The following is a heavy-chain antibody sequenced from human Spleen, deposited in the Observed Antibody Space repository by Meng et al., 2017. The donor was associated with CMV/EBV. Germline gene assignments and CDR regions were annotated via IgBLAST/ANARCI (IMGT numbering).Heavy chain of an antibody. CDR3: ARSRDFYYGMDV. CDR2: IYPGESDT. Sequence: GGSLRLSCKASGYTFTTFWIGWVRQMPGKGLEWMGIIYPGESDTRYSPSFQGQVTISADKSIRTVYLQWSSLKASDTAMYYCARSRDFYYGMDVWGQGTTVTVSS. J-gene: IGHJ6*02. V-gene: IGHV5-51*01. CDR1: GYTFTTFW.